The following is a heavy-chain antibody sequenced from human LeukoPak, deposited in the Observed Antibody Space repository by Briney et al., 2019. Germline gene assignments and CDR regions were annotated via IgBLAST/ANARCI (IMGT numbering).Heavy chain of an antibody. CDR2: IRYDGSNK. D-gene: IGHD6-13*01. CDR1: GFTFSSYG. V-gene: IGHV3-30*02. Sequence: GGSLRLSCAASGFTFSSYGMHWVRQAPGKGLEWVAFIRYDGSNKYYADSVRGRFTISRDNSKNTVNVQMNSLRAEDTAVYYCAKATSPVHSRNWFDSWDQGTLVTVSS. CDR3: AKATSPVHSRNWFDS. J-gene: IGHJ5*01.